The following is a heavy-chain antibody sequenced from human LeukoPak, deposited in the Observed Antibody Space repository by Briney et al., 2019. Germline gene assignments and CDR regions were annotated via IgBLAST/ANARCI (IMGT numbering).Heavy chain of an antibody. CDR2: IYSGGST. CDR1: GFTVSSNY. D-gene: IGHD4-17*01. Sequence: GGSLRLSCAASGFTVSSNYMSWVRQAPGKGLEWVSVIYSGGSTYYADSVKGRFTISRDNSKNTLYLWMDNLRAEDTAVYYCARGYGDAYFDYWGQGTLVTVSS. CDR3: ARGYGDAYFDY. J-gene: IGHJ4*02. V-gene: IGHV3-53*05.